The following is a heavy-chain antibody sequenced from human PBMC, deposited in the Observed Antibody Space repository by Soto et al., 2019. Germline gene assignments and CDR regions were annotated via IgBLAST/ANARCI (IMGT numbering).Heavy chain of an antibody. CDR1: GGSISPYY. V-gene: IGHV4-59*01. CDR3: ARAKYSSPSYFDY. D-gene: IGHD6-6*01. J-gene: IGHJ4*02. Sequence: SETLSLTCTVSGGSISPYYWNWIRQPPGKGLEWIGYMYYSGRTNYNPSLESRVTISVDTSRNQFSLKLNSVTAADTAVYYCARAKYSSPSYFDYWGQGTLVTVSS. CDR2: MYYSGRT.